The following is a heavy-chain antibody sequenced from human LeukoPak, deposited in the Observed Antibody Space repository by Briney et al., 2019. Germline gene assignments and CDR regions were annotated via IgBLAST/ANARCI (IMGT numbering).Heavy chain of an antibody. CDR3: ARDVYSGSYFNWFDP. CDR1: GFTFSSYS. J-gene: IGHJ5*02. Sequence: GGSLRLSCAASGFTFSSYSMNWVRQAPGKGLEWVPSISSSSSYIYYADSVKGRFTISRDNAKNSLYLQMNSLRAEDTAVYYCARDVYSGSYFNWFDPWGQGTLVTVSS. D-gene: IGHD1-26*01. V-gene: IGHV3-21*01. CDR2: ISSSSSYI.